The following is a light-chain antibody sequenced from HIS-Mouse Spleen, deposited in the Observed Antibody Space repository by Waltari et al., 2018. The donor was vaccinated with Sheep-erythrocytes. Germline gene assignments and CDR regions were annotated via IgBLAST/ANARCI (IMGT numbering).Light chain of an antibody. CDR3: QAWDSSIVV. CDR2: QDS. J-gene: IGLJ2*01. CDR1: NLGDKY. V-gene: IGLV3-1*01. Sequence: SYELTQPPSVSVSPGQPASIPCSGANLGDKYACWYQQKPGQSPVLVIYQDSKRPSGIPERFSGSNSGNTATLTISGTQAMDEADYYCQAWDSSIVVFGGGTKLTVL.